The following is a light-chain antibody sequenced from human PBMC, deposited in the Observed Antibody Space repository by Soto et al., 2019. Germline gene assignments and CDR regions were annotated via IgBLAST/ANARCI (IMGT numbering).Light chain of an antibody. CDR1: QSVLYSSNNKNY. Sequence: DIVMTQSPDSLAVSLGERATINCKSSQSVLYSSNNKNYLAWYQQKPGQPPKLLIYWASTRESGVPDRFSGSGSGTDFTLTISSLQAEDVAVYYCQQYYSTPQTLCQGTKVDIK. CDR3: QQYYSTPQT. CDR2: WAS. V-gene: IGKV4-1*01. J-gene: IGKJ1*01.